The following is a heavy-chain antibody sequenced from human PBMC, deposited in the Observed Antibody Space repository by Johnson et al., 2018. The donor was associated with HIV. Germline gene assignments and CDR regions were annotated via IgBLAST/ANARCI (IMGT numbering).Heavy chain of an antibody. Sequence: VQLVESGGDLVKPGGSLRLSCAASGFTFSNAWMNWVRQAPGKGLEWVSGITTAGDTYYPGSVKGRFTIFRENVKNSLYLQMNSLRAGDTAVYYCARGVLAFDIWGQGTMVTVSS. CDR2: ITTAGDT. D-gene: IGHD5/OR15-5a*01. CDR3: ARGVLAFDI. V-gene: IGHV3-13*01. CDR1: GFTFSNAW. J-gene: IGHJ3*02.